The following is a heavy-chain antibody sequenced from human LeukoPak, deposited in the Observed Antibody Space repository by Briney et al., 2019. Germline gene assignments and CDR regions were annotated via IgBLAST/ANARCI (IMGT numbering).Heavy chain of an antibody. Sequence: GASVKVSGKVSGYTLTELSMHWVRQAPGKGLEWMGGFDPEDGETIYAQKFQGRVTMIEDTSTDTAYMELSSLRSEDTAVYYCATAIPDYDFWSGCVWGQGTLVTVSS. CDR1: GYTLTELS. D-gene: IGHD3-3*01. CDR3: ATAIPDYDFWSGCV. J-gene: IGHJ4*02. V-gene: IGHV1-24*01. CDR2: FDPEDGET.